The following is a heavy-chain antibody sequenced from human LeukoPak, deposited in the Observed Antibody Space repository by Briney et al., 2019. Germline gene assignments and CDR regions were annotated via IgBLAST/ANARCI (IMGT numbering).Heavy chain of an antibody. V-gene: IGHV4-39*07. J-gene: IGHJ4*02. D-gene: IGHD2-15*01. CDR1: GGSISSSSYY. CDR2: IYYSGST. CDR3: ARSGSRCSGGSCYFSFDFDY. Sequence: PSETLSLTCTVSGGSISSSSYYWGWIRQPPGKGLEWIGSIYYSGSTYYNPSLKSRVTISVDTSKNQFSLKLSSVTAADTAVYYCARSGSRCSGGSCYFSFDFDYWGQGTLVTVSS.